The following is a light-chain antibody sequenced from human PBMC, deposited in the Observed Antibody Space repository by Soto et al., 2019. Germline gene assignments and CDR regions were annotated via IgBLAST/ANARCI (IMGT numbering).Light chain of an antibody. V-gene: IGKV1-9*01. CDR1: QGISSY. CDR2: AAS. J-gene: IGKJ3*01. CDR3: QQLHSYPPFA. Sequence: DIQLTQSPSFVSASVGDRVTITCRASQGISSYLAWYQQKPGKAPKLLIYAASTLQSGVPSRFSGSGSGTEFTLTISSLQPEDFATYYCQQLHSYPPFAFGPGTKVDIK.